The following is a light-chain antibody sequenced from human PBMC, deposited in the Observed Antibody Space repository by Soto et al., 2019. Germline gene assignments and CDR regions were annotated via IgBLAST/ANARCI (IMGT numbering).Light chain of an antibody. CDR2: YDS. Sequence: SYELTQPPSVSVAPGKTARITCGGNNNGSKSVHWYQQKPGQAPVLVIYYDSDRPSGISERFSGSNSGNTATLTISRVEAGDEADYYCQVWDSSSDPRGVFGTGTKLTVL. CDR1: NNGSKS. V-gene: IGLV3-21*04. J-gene: IGLJ1*01. CDR3: QVWDSSSDPRGV.